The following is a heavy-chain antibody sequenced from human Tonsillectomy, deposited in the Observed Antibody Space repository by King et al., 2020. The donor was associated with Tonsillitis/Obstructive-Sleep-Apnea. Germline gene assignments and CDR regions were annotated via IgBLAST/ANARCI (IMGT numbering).Heavy chain of an antibody. J-gene: IGHJ4*02. V-gene: IGHV3-7*01. CDR1: GFTFSSYW. D-gene: IGHD3-10*01. Sequence: VQLVESGGGLVQPGGSLRISCAASGFTFSSYWMTWVRQAPGKGLEGVANIKQDGSEKYYVDSVKGRFTISRDNAKNSLYLQMNSLRAEDTAVYYCAIVNFGDVDYWGQGALVTVSS. CDR2: IKQDGSEK. CDR3: AIVNFGDVDY.